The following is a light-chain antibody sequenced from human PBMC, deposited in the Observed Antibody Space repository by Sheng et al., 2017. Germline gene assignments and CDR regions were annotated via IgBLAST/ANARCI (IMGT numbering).Light chain of an antibody. V-gene: IGKV3D-20*02. CDR2: DAS. J-gene: IGKJ3*01. CDR1: QSVSSSY. Sequence: EIVLTQSPGTLSLSPGERATLSCRASQSVSSSYLAWYQQKPGQAPRLLVYDASHRATGIPARFSGSGSGTDFTLTISSLEPEDCAVYYCQIRGNWLFGPGTKVQIK. CDR3: QIRGNWL.